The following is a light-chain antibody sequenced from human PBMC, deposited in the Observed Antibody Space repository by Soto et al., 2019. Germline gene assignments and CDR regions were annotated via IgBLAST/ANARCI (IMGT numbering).Light chain of an antibody. CDR1: QGISNY. J-gene: IGKJ1*01. Sequence: DIQMTQSPSAMSASVGDRVTITCRASQGISNYLAWFQQKPGRVHKRLIYAAYSLQSGVQSRFSGSGSGTEFTLTIRSLQPEDFATYYCIQHNSYPRTFGQGTKVDIK. CDR3: IQHNSYPRT. V-gene: IGKV1-17*03. CDR2: AAY.